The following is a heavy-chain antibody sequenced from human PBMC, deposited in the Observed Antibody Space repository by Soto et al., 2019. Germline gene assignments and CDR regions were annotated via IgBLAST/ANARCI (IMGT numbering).Heavy chain of an antibody. V-gene: IGHV3-30*04. D-gene: IGHD3-22*01. CDR1: GFTFSTYA. CDR2: ISYDARSR. Sequence: GGSLRLSCAASGFTFSTYAMHLVRQAPGKGLEWVAVISYDARSRYYRDSVKGRFTISRDNSRNTLYLQMNSLRAEDTAVYYCARDADLGEITLIIVNLPTYWGQGALVTVSS. CDR3: ARDADLGEITLIIVNLPTY. J-gene: IGHJ4*02.